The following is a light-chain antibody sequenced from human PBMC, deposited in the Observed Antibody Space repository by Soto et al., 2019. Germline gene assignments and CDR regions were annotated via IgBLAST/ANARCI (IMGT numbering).Light chain of an antibody. Sequence: QSVLTQPASVSGSPGQSITISCTGTSSDVGGYNYVSWYQQHPGKAPKLMIYAVTDRPSGVSSRFSGSKSGNTASLTISGLQAEDEADYYCGSWDSSLSAYVFGTGTKVTVL. J-gene: IGLJ1*01. V-gene: IGLV2-14*01. CDR2: AVT. CDR1: SSDVGGYNY. CDR3: GSWDSSLSAYV.